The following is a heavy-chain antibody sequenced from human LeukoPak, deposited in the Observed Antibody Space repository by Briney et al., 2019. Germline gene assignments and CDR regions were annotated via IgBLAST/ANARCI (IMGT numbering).Heavy chain of an antibody. J-gene: IGHJ4*02. Sequence: GGSLRLSCAASGFTFTNCAMTWVRQAPGKGLEWVSAISGSGGSTFYADSVKGRFTISKDNSKNTLYLQMNTLRAEDTAVYYCARGPLRYCSSSSCYYQDYWGQGTLVTVSS. CDR1: GFTFTNCA. V-gene: IGHV3-23*01. CDR2: ISGSGGST. CDR3: ARGPLRYCSSSSCYYQDY. D-gene: IGHD2-2*01.